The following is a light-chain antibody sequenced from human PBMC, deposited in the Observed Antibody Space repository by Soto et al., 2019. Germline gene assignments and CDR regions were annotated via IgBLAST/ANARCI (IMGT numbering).Light chain of an antibody. J-gene: IGKJ4*01. CDR3: QQYDDWLRLT. CDR2: GAS. Sequence: ELVMTQSQATLSVSPVERSTLSFRASQSVNIYLAWYQQKPGQAPRLLIFGASSRATGIPARFSGSGSGTEFNLTISSLQSEDFAVYFCQQYDDWLRLTFGGGTKVDIK. V-gene: IGKV3D-15*01. CDR1: QSVNIY.